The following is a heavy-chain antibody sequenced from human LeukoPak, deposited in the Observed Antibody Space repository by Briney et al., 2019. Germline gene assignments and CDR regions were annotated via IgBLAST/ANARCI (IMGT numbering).Heavy chain of an antibody. Sequence: SETLSLTCTVSGGSISSGDYYWSWIRQPPGKGLEWIGYSYYSGSTYYNPSLKIRVTISVDTSKNQFSLKLSSVTAADMAVYYCARATGVWFDPWGQGTLVTVSS. J-gene: IGHJ5*02. D-gene: IGHD7-27*01. CDR2: SYYSGST. V-gene: IGHV4-30-4*08. CDR3: ARATGVWFDP. CDR1: GGSISSGDYY.